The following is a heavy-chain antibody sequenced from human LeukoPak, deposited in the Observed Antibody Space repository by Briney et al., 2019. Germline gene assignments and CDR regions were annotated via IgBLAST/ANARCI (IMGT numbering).Heavy chain of an antibody. Sequence: PGGSLRLSCAASGFTFSTYGIHWVRQAPGKGLEWVAVIWPDGSNKYYADSVKGRFTISRDNSKNTLYLEMNSLRAEDTAIYYCKLGKTKAGDLDYLDYWGQGTLVTVSS. V-gene: IGHV3-33*01. J-gene: IGHJ4*02. CDR2: IWPDGSNK. CDR3: KLGKTKAGDLDYLDY. CDR1: GFTFSTYG. D-gene: IGHD7-27*01.